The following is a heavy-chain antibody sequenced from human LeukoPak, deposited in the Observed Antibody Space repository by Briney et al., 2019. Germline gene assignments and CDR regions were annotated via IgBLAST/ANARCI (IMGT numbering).Heavy chain of an antibody. Sequence: SETLSVTCAVYGGSFSGYYWSWIRQPPGKGLEWIGEINHSGGTNYNPSLKSRVTISVDTSKNQFSLKLSSVTAADTAVYYCARGKPARGSGRSSFDYWGQGTLVTVSS. CDR2: INHSGGT. CDR1: GGSFSGYY. V-gene: IGHV4-34*01. J-gene: IGHJ4*02. CDR3: ARGKPARGSGRSSFDY. D-gene: IGHD3-10*01.